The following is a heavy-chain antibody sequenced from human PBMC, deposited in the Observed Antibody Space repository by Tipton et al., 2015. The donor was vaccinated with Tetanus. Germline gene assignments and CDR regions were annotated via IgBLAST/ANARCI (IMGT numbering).Heavy chain of an antibody. Sequence: QLVQSGPEVKKPGASVKVSCKASGYTFTRYGLTWVRQAPGQGPEWMGWISGYNGNTNYAPKFQGRVTMTTDTTTNTAYMELRSLRSDDTAVYYCARGYFGSGSNYYFAYWGQGSQVIVSS. V-gene: IGHV1-18*01. J-gene: IGHJ4*02. CDR2: ISGYNGNT. CDR1: GYTFTRYG. D-gene: IGHD3-10*01. CDR3: ARGYFGSGSNYYFAY.